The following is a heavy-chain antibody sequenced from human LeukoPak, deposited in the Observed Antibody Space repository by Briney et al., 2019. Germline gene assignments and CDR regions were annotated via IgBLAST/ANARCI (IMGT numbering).Heavy chain of an antibody. J-gene: IGHJ4*02. CDR1: GGTFSSYA. D-gene: IGHD6-19*01. Sequence: CSVKVSCKASGGTFSSYAISWVRQAPGQGLEWMGRIIPILGIANYAQKFQGRVTITADKSTSTAYMELSSLRSEDTAVYYCARDSSGHYYFDYWGQGTLVTVSS. CDR2: IIPILGIA. CDR3: ARDSSGHYYFDY. V-gene: IGHV1-69*04.